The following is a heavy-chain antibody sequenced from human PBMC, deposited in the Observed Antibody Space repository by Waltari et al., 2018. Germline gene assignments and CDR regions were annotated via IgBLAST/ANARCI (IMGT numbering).Heavy chain of an antibody. CDR1: GFTSTASA. CDR2: RSYDGSTK. D-gene: IGHD1-1*01. V-gene: IGHV3-30*18. J-gene: IGHJ4*02. Sequence: QVQLVESGGGVVQPGSSLRLSCAASGFTSTASAVPWLRHPPGRGLEWVAIRSYDGSTKYYADSVKGRFTISRDTSNNTLYLQMSSLRSEDTAVYYCAKDNGGGETYNKHRYFAQWGQGTLVSVSS. CDR3: AKDNGGGETYNKHRYFAQ.